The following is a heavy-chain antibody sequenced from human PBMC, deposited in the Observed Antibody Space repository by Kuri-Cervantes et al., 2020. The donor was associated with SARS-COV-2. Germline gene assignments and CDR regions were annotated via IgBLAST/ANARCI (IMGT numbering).Heavy chain of an antibody. V-gene: IGHV3-33*01. Sequence: GESLKISCAASGFTFSSYGMHWVRQAPGKGLEWVAVIWYDGSNKYYADSVKGRFTISRDKSKNTLYLQMNSLRAEDTAVYYCARDISRELPPSGGFDPWGQGTLVTVSS. CDR3: ARDISRELPPSGGFDP. CDR1: GFTFSSYG. D-gene: IGHD1-26*01. CDR2: IWYDGSNK. J-gene: IGHJ5*02.